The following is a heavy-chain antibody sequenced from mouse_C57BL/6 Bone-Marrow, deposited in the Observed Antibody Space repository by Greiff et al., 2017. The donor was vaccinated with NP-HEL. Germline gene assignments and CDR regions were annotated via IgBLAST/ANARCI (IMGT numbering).Heavy chain of an antibody. Sequence: QVQLQQPGAELVKPGASVKVSCKASGYTFTSYWMHWVKQRPGQGLEWIGRIHPSDSDTNYNQKFKGKATLTVDKSPSTAYMQLSSLTSEDSAVYYCAIDTTVFRSPYYYAMDYWGQGTSVTVSS. CDR2: IHPSDSDT. V-gene: IGHV1-74*01. CDR1: GYTFTSYW. CDR3: AIDTTVFRSPYYYAMDY. J-gene: IGHJ4*01. D-gene: IGHD1-1*01.